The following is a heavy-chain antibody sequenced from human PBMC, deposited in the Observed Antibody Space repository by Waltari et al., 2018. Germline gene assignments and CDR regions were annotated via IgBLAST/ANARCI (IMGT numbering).Heavy chain of an antibody. Sequence: QLQLQESGPGLVKPSETLSISCSVSGDSISSSNYYWGWIRQPPGKWLEWIASVYYSGTTYDNPSLKSRVTISADTSRNQCYLRLTSVTATDTAVYYCARSSAGMPRWLGDYWGQGILVTVSS. CDR3: ARSSAGMPRWLGDY. J-gene: IGHJ4*02. CDR2: VYYSGTT. V-gene: IGHV4-39*01. CDR1: GDSISSSNYY. D-gene: IGHD5-12*01.